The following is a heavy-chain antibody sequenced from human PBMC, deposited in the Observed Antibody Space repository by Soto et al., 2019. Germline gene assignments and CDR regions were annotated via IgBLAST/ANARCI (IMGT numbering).Heavy chain of an antibody. Sequence: PSETLSLTCTVSGGSISSYYWSWIRQPPGKGLEWIGYIYYSGSTNYNPSLKSRVTISVDTSKNQFSLKLSSVTAADTAVYYCARIVATTKHGGEDVWGQGTTVTVSS. V-gene: IGHV4-59*01. CDR1: GGSISSYY. J-gene: IGHJ6*02. CDR2: IYYSGST. D-gene: IGHD5-12*01. CDR3: ARIVATTKHGGEDV.